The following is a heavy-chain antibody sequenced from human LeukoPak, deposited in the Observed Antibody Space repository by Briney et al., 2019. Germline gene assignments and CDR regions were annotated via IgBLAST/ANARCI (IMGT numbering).Heavy chain of an antibody. CDR2: IRSKAYGGTT. CDR1: GFTFGDYA. Sequence: GGSLRLSCTVSGFTFGDYAMSWFRQAPGKGLEWVGFIRSKAYGGTTEYAASVKGRFTISRDDSKSIAYLQMNSLKTEDTAVYYCTRGPVLYFPFAGDAFDIWGQGTMVTVSS. D-gene: IGHD2-15*01. J-gene: IGHJ3*02. V-gene: IGHV3-49*03. CDR3: TRGPVLYFPFAGDAFDI.